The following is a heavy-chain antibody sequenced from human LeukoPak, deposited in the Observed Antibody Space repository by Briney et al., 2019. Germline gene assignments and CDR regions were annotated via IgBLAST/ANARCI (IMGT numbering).Heavy chain of an antibody. V-gene: IGHV3-30-3*01. J-gene: IGHJ4*02. CDR2: ISYDGSNK. CDR1: GFTFSSYA. Sequence: GGSLRLSCAASGFTFSSYAMHWVRQAPGKGLEWVAVISYDGSNKYYADSVKGRFTISRDNSKNTLYLQMYSLRAEDTAVYYCAREDYGGNWFDYWGQGTLVTVSS. D-gene: IGHD4-23*01. CDR3: AREDYGGNWFDY.